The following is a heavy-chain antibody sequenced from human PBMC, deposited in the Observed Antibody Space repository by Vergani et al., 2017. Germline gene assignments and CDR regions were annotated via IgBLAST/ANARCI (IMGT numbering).Heavy chain of an antibody. Sequence: EVQLVESGGGLVQPGRSLRLSCTASGFTFGDYAMSWFRQAPGKGLEWVGFIRSKAYGGTTEYAASVKGRFTISRDNAKKSLYLQMNSLRAEDTAVYYCARGLRFLEWSRGKGTTVTVSS. CDR1: GFTFGDYA. D-gene: IGHD3-3*01. CDR2: IRSKAYGGTT. J-gene: IGHJ6*04. CDR3: ARGLRFLEWS. V-gene: IGHV3-49*03.